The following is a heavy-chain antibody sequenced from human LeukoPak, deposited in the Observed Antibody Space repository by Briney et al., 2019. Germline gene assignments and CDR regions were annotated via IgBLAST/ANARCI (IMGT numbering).Heavy chain of an antibody. CDR1: GFTFSSYA. V-gene: IGHV3-23*01. Sequence: GGSLRLSCAASGFTFSSYAMSWVRQAPGKGLEWVSTISGSGGSTYYADSVKGRFTMSRDNSKNSLFLQMNSLRAEDTAMYYCARDGRGGYLDYWGQGTLVTVSS. CDR3: ARDGRGGYLDY. CDR2: ISGSGGST. J-gene: IGHJ4*02. D-gene: IGHD3-16*01.